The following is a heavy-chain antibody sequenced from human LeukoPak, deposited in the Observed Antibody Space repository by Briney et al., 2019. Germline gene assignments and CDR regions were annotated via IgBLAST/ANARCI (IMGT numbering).Heavy chain of an antibody. CDR2: VHYSGTA. Sequence: SETLSLTCTVFDGSISSSSDSWGWIRQPPGKVLEWIGSVHYSGTAYYNPSLRSRVTISLDASKNQFSLKLSSVTAADTAVYYCARGLRSFYYYYMDVWGKGTTVTVSS. CDR1: DGSISSSSDS. J-gene: IGHJ6*03. D-gene: IGHD3-3*02. V-gene: IGHV4-39*07. CDR3: ARGLRSFYYYYMDV.